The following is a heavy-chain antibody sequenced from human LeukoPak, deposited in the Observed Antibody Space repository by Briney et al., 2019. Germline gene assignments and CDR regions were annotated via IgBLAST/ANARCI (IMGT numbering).Heavy chain of an antibody. Sequence: GGSLRLSCAASGFTFSDYSMNWVRQAPGKGLEWISYIGISSGNTKYADSVKGRFTISGDNAKNSLYLQMNSLRVEDTAVYYCARDHNYASDNWSQGSLVTVSS. CDR3: ARDHNYASDN. CDR1: GFTFSDYS. J-gene: IGHJ4*02. CDR2: IGISSGNT. D-gene: IGHD1-1*01. V-gene: IGHV3-48*04.